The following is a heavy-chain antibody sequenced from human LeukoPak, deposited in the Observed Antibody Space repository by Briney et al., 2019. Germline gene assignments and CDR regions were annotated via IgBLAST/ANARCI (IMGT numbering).Heavy chain of an antibody. V-gene: IGHV4-59*01. CDR2: IYYSGST. CDR1: GGSISSYY. J-gene: IGHJ3*02. Sequence: SETLSLTCTVSGGSISSYYWSWIRQPPGKGLEWIGYIYYSGSTNYNPSLKSRVTISVDTSKNQFSLKLSSVTAADTAVYYCARDVNLWFGEVGRAFDIWGQGTMVTVSS. D-gene: IGHD3-10*01. CDR3: ARDVNLWFGEVGRAFDI.